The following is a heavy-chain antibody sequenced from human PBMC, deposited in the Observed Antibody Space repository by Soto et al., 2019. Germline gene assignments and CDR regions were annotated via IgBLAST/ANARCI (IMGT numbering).Heavy chain of an antibody. CDR3: ARGGGRGYSYGRNYYYYMDV. CDR1: GGSFSGYY. CDR2: INHSGST. J-gene: IGHJ6*03. D-gene: IGHD5-18*01. V-gene: IGHV4-34*01. Sequence: SETLSLTCAGYGGSFSGYYWSWIRQPPGKGLEWIGEINHSGSTNYNPSLKSRVTISVDTSKNQFSLKLSSVTAADTAVYYCARGGGRGYSYGRNYYYYMDVWGKGTTVTVSS.